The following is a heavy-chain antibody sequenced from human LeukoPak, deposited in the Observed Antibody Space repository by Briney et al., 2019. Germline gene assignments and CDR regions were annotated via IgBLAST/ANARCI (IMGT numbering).Heavy chain of an antibody. J-gene: IGHJ4*02. CDR1: GFTFSSYW. Sequence: GGSLRLSCAASGFTFSSYWMSWVGQAPGKGVEWVANIKQDGSEKYYVDSVKGRFTISRDNAKNSLYLQMNSLRAEDTAVYYCARDLGIAWTGSFDYWGQGTLVTVSS. V-gene: IGHV3-7*01. CDR2: IKQDGSEK. CDR3: ARDLGIAWTGSFDY. D-gene: IGHD6-13*01.